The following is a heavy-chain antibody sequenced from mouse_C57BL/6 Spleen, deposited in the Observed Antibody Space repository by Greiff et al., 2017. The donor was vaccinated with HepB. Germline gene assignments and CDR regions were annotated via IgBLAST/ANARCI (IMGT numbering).Heavy chain of an antibody. J-gene: IGHJ2*01. CDR2: IYPYNGVS. V-gene: IGHV1-31*01. D-gene: IGHD2-3*01. CDR1: GYSFTGYY. CDR3: ARSYDGYYGY. Sequence: EVKLMESGPELVTPGASVKISCKASGYSFTGYYMHWVKQSPGNILDWIGYIYPYNGVSSYNQKFKGKATLTVDKSSSTAEMELRSLTSEDSAVYYCARSYDGYYGYWGQGTTLTVSS.